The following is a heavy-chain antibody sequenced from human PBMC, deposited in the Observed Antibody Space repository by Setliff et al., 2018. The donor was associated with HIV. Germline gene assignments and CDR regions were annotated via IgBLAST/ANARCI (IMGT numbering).Heavy chain of an antibody. J-gene: IGHJ6*03. CDR1: GDSISSYY. CDR3: ARDRRGYYYGSGSCYMDV. D-gene: IGHD3-10*01. Sequence: SETLSLTCTVSGDSISSYYWSWIRQPPGKGLEWIGYVYTSGITDYNPSLKSRVTISGDTSKNQFSLKLSSVTAADTAVYYCARDRRGYYYGSGSCYMDVWGTGTTVTVSS. CDR2: VYTSGIT. V-gene: IGHV4-4*08.